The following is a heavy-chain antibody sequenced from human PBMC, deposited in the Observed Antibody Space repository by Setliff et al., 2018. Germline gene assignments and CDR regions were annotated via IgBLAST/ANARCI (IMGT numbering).Heavy chain of an antibody. J-gene: IGHJ6*02. CDR1: GFTFSNAW. Sequence: GGSLRLSCAASGFTFSNAWMSWVRQAPGKGLEWLSSISGDGDTTYNADSVNGRFTISRDNSKNTLYLQMNSLRAEDTAVYYCAKVNNRFWSGYYPYYYAMDVWGQGTTVTVSS. D-gene: IGHD3-3*01. CDR2: ISGDGDTT. V-gene: IGHV3-23*01. CDR3: AKVNNRFWSGYYPYYYAMDV.